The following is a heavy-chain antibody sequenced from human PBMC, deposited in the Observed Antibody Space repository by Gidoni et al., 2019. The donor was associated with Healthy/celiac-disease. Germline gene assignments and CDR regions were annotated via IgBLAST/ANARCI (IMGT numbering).Heavy chain of an antibody. CDR1: GCTFTRYA. J-gene: IGHJ4*02. CDR2: ISGSGGST. D-gene: IGHD3-16*01. Sequence: EVQLLESGGGLVQPGGSLRLSCAASGCTFTRYAMSWVRQAPGTGVEVVSGISGSGGSTYYADSVKGRFTISRDNSKNTLYLQMKSLRAEDTAVYYCANIMITIGGAGTFDYWGQGTLVTVSS. CDR3: ANIMITIGGAGTFDY. V-gene: IGHV3-23*01.